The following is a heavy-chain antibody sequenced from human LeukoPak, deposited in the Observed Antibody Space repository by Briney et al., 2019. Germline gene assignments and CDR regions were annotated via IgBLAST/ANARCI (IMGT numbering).Heavy chain of an antibody. V-gene: IGHV3-48*03. CDR2: ISSSGSTI. Sequence: PGGSLRLSCAASGFNFSSYEMNWVRQAPGKGLEWVSYISSSGSTIYYADSVKGRFTISRDNAKNSLYLQMNSLRAEDTAVYYCAREGGEWELLRTFDYWGQGTLVTVSS. D-gene: IGHD1-26*01. CDR1: GFNFSSYE. J-gene: IGHJ4*02. CDR3: AREGGEWELLRTFDY.